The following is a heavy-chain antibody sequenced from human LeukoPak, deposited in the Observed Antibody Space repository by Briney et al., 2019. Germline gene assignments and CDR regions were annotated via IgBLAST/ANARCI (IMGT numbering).Heavy chain of an antibody. CDR2: IYPGVGT. V-gene: IGHV3-53*01. CDR3: AKEGVSVGAQRGYYMDV. CDR1: GFTVTSAY. D-gene: IGHD1-26*01. J-gene: IGHJ6*03. Sequence: GGSLRLSCAASGFTVTSAYMNWVRQAPGKGLEWISVIYPGVGTYYADSVKGRFTISRDNSKNNLYLQLNSLRAEDTAVYYCAKEGVSVGAQRGYYMDVWGNGTTVTVS.